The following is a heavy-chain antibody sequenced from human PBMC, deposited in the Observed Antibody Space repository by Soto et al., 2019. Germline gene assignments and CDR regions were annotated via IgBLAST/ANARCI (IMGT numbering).Heavy chain of an antibody. V-gene: IGHV1-3*01. CDR2: INAGNGNT. CDR1: GYTFTSYA. J-gene: IGHJ6*02. CDR3: ARVPGLADCSSTSCYTYYYYYGMDV. D-gene: IGHD2-2*02. Sequence: ASVKVSCKASGYTFTSYAMHWVRQAPGQRLEWMGWINAGNGNTKYSQKFQRRVTITRDTSASTAYMELSSLRSEDTAVYYCARVPGLADCSSTSCYTYYYYYGMDVWGQGTTVTVSS.